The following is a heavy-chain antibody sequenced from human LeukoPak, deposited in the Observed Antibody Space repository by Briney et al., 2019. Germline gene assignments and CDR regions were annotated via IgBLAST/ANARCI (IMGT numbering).Heavy chain of an antibody. Sequence: APVKVSCKASGYTFTSYDINLVRQATGQGLEWMGWMNPNSGNTGYAQKFQGRVTMTRNTSISTAYMELSSLRSEDTAVYYCAIELPPYYYGFWSGPSAGYWGQGTLVTVSS. CDR1: GYTFTSYD. CDR2: MNPNSGNT. D-gene: IGHD3-3*01. J-gene: IGHJ4*02. V-gene: IGHV1-8*01. CDR3: AIELPPYYYGFWSGPSAGY.